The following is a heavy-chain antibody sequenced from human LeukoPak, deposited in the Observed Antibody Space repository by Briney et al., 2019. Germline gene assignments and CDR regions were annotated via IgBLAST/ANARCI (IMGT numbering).Heavy chain of an antibody. D-gene: IGHD7-27*01. Sequence: GGSLRLSCAASGFTFSSYSMNWVRQAPGKGLEWVSSISSSSSYIYYADSVKGRFTISRDNAKNSLYLQMNSLRAEDTAVYYCAGAFQLGKRGLSFDYWGQGTLVTVSS. J-gene: IGHJ4*02. CDR1: GFTFSSYS. CDR2: ISSSSSYI. V-gene: IGHV3-21*01. CDR3: AGAFQLGKRGLSFDY.